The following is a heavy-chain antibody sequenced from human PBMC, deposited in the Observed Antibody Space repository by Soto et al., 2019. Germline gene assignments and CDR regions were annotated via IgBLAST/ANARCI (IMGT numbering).Heavy chain of an antibody. CDR2: IYYSGST. Sequence: SETLSLTCTVSGGSISSYYWSWIRQPPGKGLEWIGYIYYSGSTNYNPSLKSRVTISVDTSKNQFSLKLSSVTAADTAVYYCARERFYYDSSGYNDAFDIWGQGTMVTVSS. D-gene: IGHD3-22*01. V-gene: IGHV4-59*01. J-gene: IGHJ3*02. CDR3: ARERFYYDSSGYNDAFDI. CDR1: GGSISSYY.